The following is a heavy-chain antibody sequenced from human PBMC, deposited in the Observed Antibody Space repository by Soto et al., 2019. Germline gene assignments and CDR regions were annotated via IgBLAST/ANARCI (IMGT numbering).Heavy chain of an antibody. CDR2: ISGSGGST. J-gene: IGHJ4*02. CDR3: AKAGARNWNYRDLPGD. V-gene: IGHV3-23*01. Sequence: EVQLLESGGGLVQPGGSLRLSCAASGFTFSSYAMSWVRQAPGKGLEWVSAISGSGGSTYYADSVKGRFTISRDNSKNTLYLQMNSLRAEDTAVDYCAKAGARNWNYRDLPGDWGQGTLVTVSS. CDR1: GFTFSSYA. D-gene: IGHD1-7*01.